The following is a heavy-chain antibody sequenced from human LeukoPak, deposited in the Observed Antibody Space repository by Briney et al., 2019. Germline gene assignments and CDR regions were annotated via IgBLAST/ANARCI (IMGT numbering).Heavy chain of an antibody. CDR2: IIPLLGIA. D-gene: IGHD3/OR15-3a*01. Sequence: SGKLSCTASGAPFTSYAISCVPESPGHRLKCMGRIIPLLGIAIYAQKFQGRVTITADKSTSTAYMELSSLRSEDTAVYYCARDFSWTGDYYYYGMDVWGQGTTVTVSS. CDR3: ARDFSWTGDYYYYGMDV. J-gene: IGHJ6*02. CDR1: GAPFTSYA. V-gene: IGHV1-69*04.